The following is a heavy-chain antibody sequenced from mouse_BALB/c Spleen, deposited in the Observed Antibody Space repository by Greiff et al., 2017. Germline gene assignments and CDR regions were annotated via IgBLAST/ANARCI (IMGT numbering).Heavy chain of an antibody. J-gene: IGHJ4*01. CDR3: ARVLVTTVVDYAMDY. CDR1: GFSLTGYG. D-gene: IGHD1-1*01. CDR2: IWGDGST. Sequence: VQVVESGPGLVAPSQSLSITCTVSGFSLTGYGVNWVRQPPGKGLEWLGMIWGDGSTDYNSALKSRLSISKDNSKSQVFLKMNSLQTDDTARYYCARVLVTTVVDYAMDYWGQGASVTVSS. V-gene: IGHV2-6-7*01.